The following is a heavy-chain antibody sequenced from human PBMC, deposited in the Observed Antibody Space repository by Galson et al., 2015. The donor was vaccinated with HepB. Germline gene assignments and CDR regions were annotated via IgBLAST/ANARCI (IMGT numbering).Heavy chain of an antibody. CDR3: ARSVGYQPSWHPHFDY. CDR1: GFTFSSYS. J-gene: IGHJ4*02. CDR2: ISSSSSYI. V-gene: IGHV3-21*01. D-gene: IGHD2-2*01. Sequence: SLRLSCAASGFTFSSYSMNWVRQAPGQGLEWVSSISSSSSYIYYADSVKGRFTISRDNAKKALYLQMNSLRAEDTAVYYCARSVGYQPSWHPHFDYWCQGTLFTVSS.